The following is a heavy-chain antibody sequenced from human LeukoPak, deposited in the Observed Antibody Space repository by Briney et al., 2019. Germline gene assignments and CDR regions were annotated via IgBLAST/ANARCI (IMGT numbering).Heavy chain of an antibody. D-gene: IGHD2-2*01. CDR2: IIPIFGTA. CDR1: GYTFTSYD. J-gene: IGHJ1*01. Sequence: SVKVSCKASGYTFTSYDINWVRQATGQGLEWMGGIIPIFGTANYAQKFQGRVTITADESTSTAYMELSSLRSEDTAVYYCARVIQLPNEYFQHWGQGTLVTVSS. V-gene: IGHV1-69*13. CDR3: ARVIQLPNEYFQH.